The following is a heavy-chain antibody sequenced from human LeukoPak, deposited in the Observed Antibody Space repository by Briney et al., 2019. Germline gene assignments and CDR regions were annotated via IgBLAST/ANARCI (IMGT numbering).Heavy chain of an antibody. D-gene: IGHD6-19*01. J-gene: IGHJ4*02. CDR1: GFTFSSYG. CDR3: ARDFQSVAGLDY. Sequence: GGSLRLSCAASGFTFSSYGMHWVRQAPGKGLEWVAVIWYDGSNKYYAGSVKGRFTISRDNSKNTLYLQMNSLRAEDTAVYYCARDFQSVAGLDYWGQGTLVTVSS. V-gene: IGHV3-33*01. CDR2: IWYDGSNK.